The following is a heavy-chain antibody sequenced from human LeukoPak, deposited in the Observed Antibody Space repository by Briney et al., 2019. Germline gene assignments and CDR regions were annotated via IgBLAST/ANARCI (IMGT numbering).Heavy chain of an antibody. CDR2: ISSSGSTI. V-gene: IGHV3-11*01. J-gene: IGHJ4*02. CDR3: APPLYSYDSGGYPPADY. Sequence: GGSLRLSCAASGFTFSDYYMSWIRQAPGKGLEWVSYISSSGSTIYYADSVKGRFTISRDNAKNSLYLQMNSLRAEDTAVYYWAPPLYSYDSGGYPPADYGAQGPLVPVPS. CDR1: GFTFSDYY. D-gene: IGHD3-22*01.